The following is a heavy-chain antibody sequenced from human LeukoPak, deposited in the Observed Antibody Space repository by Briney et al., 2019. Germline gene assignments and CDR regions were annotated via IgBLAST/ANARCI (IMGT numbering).Heavy chain of an antibody. D-gene: IGHD6-19*01. Sequence: SETLSLTCTVSGGSISSYYWSWIRQPAGKGLEWIGRIYTSGSTNYNPSLKSRVTMSVDTSKNQFSLKLSSVPAADPAVYYCARAYSSGWDYFDSWGQGTLVTVSS. CDR3: ARAYSSGWDYFDS. V-gene: IGHV4-4*07. CDR1: GGSISSYY. CDR2: IYTSGST. J-gene: IGHJ4*02.